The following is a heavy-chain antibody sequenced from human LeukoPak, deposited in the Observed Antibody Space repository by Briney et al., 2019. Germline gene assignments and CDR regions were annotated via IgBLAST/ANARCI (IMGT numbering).Heavy chain of an antibody. D-gene: IGHD5-24*01. Sequence: GGSLRLSCEASGFTVSSFEINWVRQAPGKGLEWVSGIIPSGHTTYYADSVRGRFTISRDNSRNTVYLQMNSLRAEDTAVYYCAKDDRWLQFCCWGQGTLVTVSA. CDR2: IIPSGHTT. V-gene: IGHV3-23*01. CDR1: GFTVSSFE. J-gene: IGHJ4*02. CDR3: AKDDRWLQFCC.